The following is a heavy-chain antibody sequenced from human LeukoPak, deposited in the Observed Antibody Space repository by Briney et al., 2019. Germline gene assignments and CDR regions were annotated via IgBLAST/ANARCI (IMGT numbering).Heavy chain of an antibody. CDR2: INPNSGGT. D-gene: IGHD2-15*01. J-gene: IGHJ6*02. CDR3: ARDLPKVALLSSYYYYYGMDV. CDR1: GYTFTDCY. Sequence: ASVKVSCKASGYTFTDCYMHWVRQAPGQGLEWMGWINPNSGGTNYAQKFQGRVTMTRDTSITTDYMELSRLRSDDSAVYYCARDLPKVALLSSYYYYYGMDVWGQGTTVTVSS. V-gene: IGHV1-2*02.